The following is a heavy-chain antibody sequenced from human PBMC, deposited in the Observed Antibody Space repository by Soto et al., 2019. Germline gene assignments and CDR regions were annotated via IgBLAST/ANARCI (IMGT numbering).Heavy chain of an antibody. Sequence: SQTLSLTCAVCGGSFSGYYWSWIRQPPGKGLEWIGEINHSGRTNYNPSLKSRVTISGDTSQNQFSLKLSSGTAASTALYYWASGLKAAGVPLPIPVWLAPWGKGPRVTVSS. J-gene: IGHJ5*02. CDR2: INHSGRT. D-gene: IGHD3-16*01. CDR3: ASGLKAAGVPLPIPVWLAP. CDR1: GGSFSGYY. V-gene: IGHV4-34*01.